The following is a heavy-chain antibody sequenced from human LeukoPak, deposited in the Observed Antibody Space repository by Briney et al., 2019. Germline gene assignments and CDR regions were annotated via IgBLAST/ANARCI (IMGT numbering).Heavy chain of an antibody. Sequence: ASVKVSCKASGYTFTSYYINWVRQATGQGPEWMGWMNPNSGNTDYAQRFQGRVTMTRNTSISTAYMELSSLRSEDTAVYYCARSPVAGTFISRFDPWGQGTLVTVSS. CDR3: ARSPVAGTFISRFDP. D-gene: IGHD6-19*01. CDR2: MNPNSGNT. J-gene: IGHJ5*02. V-gene: IGHV1-8*01. CDR1: GYTFTSYY.